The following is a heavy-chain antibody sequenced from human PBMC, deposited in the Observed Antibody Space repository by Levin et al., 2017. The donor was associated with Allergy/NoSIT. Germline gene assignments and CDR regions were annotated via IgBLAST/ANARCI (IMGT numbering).Heavy chain of an antibody. D-gene: IGHD3-10*01. Sequence: KISCKAFGGTLRNYPISWVRQAPGQGLEWMGGIIPAFASTNYAQKFQGRVTITADESTRTAYMELRSLRTEDTAVYFCARTRGGFYCSGSFDSWGQGTLVTVSS. CDR1: GGTLRNYP. CDR3: ARTRGGFYCSGSFDS. CDR2: IIPAFAST. J-gene: IGHJ4*02. V-gene: IGHV1-69*01.